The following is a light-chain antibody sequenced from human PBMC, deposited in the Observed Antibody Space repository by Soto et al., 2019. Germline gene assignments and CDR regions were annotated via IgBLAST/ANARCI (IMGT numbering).Light chain of an antibody. J-gene: IGKJ2*01. V-gene: IGKV1-5*01. Sequence: DIQMTQSPSTLSASIGDIVTITCRASQSINSWLAWYQQKPGKAPKLLIYDASNLASGVPSRFSGSGSGTEFTLVISSLQPGDFATYYCQQYDTYSYTFGQGTKLEI. CDR3: QQYDTYSYT. CDR2: DAS. CDR1: QSINSW.